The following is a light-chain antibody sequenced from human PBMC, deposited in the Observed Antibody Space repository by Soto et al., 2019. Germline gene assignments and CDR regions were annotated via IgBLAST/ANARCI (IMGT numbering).Light chain of an antibody. J-gene: IGLJ3*02. CDR3: ETWDSNTHWV. CDR2: VEASGSY. CDR1: SGHSSYI. V-gene: IGLV4-60*02. Sequence: QSVLTQSSSASASLGSSVKLTCTLSSGHSSYIIAWHQQQPGKAPRYLMKVEASGSYNKGSGVPDRFSGSSSGADRYLTISNLQFEDEDDYYCETWDSNTHWVFGGGTKLTVL.